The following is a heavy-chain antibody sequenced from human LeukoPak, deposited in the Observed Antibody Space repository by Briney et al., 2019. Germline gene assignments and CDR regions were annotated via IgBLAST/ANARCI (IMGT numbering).Heavy chain of an antibody. CDR2: IYHSGST. J-gene: IGHJ4*02. V-gene: IGHV4-38-2*02. Sequence: SETLSLTCTVSGYSISSGYYWGWIRQPPGKGLEWIGEIYHSGSTNYNPSLKSRVTISVDKSKNQFSLKLSSVTAADTAVYYCARGGSSGWYLLDWGQGTLVAVSS. D-gene: IGHD6-19*01. CDR1: GYSISSGYY. CDR3: ARGGSSGWYLLD.